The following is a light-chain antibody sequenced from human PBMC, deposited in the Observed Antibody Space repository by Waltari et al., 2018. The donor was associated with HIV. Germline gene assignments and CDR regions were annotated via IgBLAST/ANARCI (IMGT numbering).Light chain of an antibody. CDR3: AAWDDSLSGV. CDR2: RNH. CDR1: SSNIGNNH. V-gene: IGLV1-47*01. Sequence: QSVLTQPPSASGTPGQRVTISCSGGSSNIGNNHVYWYQQFPGTAPKLLIYRNHQRPSGLPDRFSGYKSGTSASLVISGLRSEDEADYYCAAWDDSLSGVFGGGTKVTVL. J-gene: IGLJ2*01.